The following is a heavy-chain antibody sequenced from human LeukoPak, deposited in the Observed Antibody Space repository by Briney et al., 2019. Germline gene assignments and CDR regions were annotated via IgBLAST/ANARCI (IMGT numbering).Heavy chain of an antibody. CDR1: GFTFSRYG. Sequence: GGSLRLSCAASGFTFSRYGMHWVRQAPGKGREWVAIISYDGSNKYYADSVKGRFTISRDNSKNTLYLQMNSLRAEDTAVYYCAKDGVLDYNALALGYWGQGTLVTVSS. D-gene: IGHD4-11*01. J-gene: IGHJ4*02. CDR3: AKDGVLDYNALALGY. CDR2: ISYDGSNK. V-gene: IGHV3-30*18.